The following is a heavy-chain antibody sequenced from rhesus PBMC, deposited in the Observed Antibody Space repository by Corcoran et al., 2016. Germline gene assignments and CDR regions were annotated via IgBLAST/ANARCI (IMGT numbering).Heavy chain of an antibody. Sequence: QVQLQESGPGVVKPSETLSLTCAVSGGSISDSYRWSWIRQPPGKGLEWIGYIYGSSTSTNYNPSLKSRVTISKDTSKNQFSLKLSSVTAADTAVYYCAKPRGYSYSFAFDFWGQGLRVTVSS. CDR3: AKPRGYSYSFAFDF. CDR2: IYGSSTST. V-gene: IGHV4S10*01. CDR1: GGSISDSYR. D-gene: IGHD5-12*01. J-gene: IGHJ3*01.